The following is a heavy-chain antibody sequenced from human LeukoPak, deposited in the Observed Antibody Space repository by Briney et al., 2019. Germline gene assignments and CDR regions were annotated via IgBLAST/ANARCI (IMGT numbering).Heavy chain of an antibody. V-gene: IGHV3-48*03. Sequence: SGGSLRLSCAASGFTFSSYEMNWVRQAPGKGLEWISYSSTSGSTIYYADSVKGRFTISRDSAKNSLYLQMNSLRAEDTAVYYCARDLFLEWLLTSGSYFDYWGQGTLVTVSS. CDR3: ARDLFLEWLLTSGSYFDY. D-gene: IGHD3-3*01. CDR1: GFTFSSYE. CDR2: SSTSGSTI. J-gene: IGHJ4*02.